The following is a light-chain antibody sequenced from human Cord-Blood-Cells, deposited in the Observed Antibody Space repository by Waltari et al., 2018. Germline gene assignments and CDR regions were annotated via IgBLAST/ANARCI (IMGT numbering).Light chain of an antibody. CDR1: QSVSSN. V-gene: IGKV3-15*01. CDR3: QQYNNWYS. CDR2: GAS. Sequence: EIVMRQSPATLSVSPGERATLSCRASQSVSSNLAWYQQKPGQAPRLLIYGASTRATGIPARFSGSGSGTEFTFTISSLQSEDFAVYYCQQYNNWYSFGQGTKLEIK. J-gene: IGKJ2*03.